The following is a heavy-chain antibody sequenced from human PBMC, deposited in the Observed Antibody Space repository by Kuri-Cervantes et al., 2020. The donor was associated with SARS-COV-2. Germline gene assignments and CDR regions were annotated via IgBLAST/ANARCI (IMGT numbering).Heavy chain of an antibody. J-gene: IGHJ4*02. D-gene: IGHD1-1*01. CDR2: IYYSGST. CDR1: GGSISSSSYY. V-gene: IGHV4-39*01. CDR3: ARHRVHVYFDY. Sequence: SETLSLTCTVSGGSISSSSYYWGWIRQPPGKGLEWIGSIYYSGSTYYNPSLKSRVTISVDTSKNQFSLKLSSVTAADTAVYYRARHRVHVYFDYWGQGTLVTVSS.